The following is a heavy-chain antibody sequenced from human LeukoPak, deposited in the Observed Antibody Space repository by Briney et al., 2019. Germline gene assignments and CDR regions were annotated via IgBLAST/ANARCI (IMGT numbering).Heavy chain of an antibody. J-gene: IGHJ4*02. CDR1: GYTFTSYY. D-gene: IGHD4-17*01. Sequence: ASVKVSCKASGYTFTSYYMHWVRQAPGQGLEWMGIINPSGGSTSYAQKFQGRVTMTRDTSTSTVYMELSSLRSEDTAVYYCAREPLSPMTTVTGAFDYWGQGTLVTVSS. V-gene: IGHV1-46*01. CDR2: INPSGGST. CDR3: AREPLSPMTTVTGAFDY.